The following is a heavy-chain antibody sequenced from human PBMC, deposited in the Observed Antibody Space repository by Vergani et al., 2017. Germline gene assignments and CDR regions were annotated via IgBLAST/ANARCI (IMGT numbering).Heavy chain of an antibody. V-gene: IGHV1-2*04. CDR2: INPNSGGT. Sequence: QVQLVQSGAEVKKPGASVKVSCKASGYTFTGYYMHWVRQAPGQGLEWMGWINPNSGGTNYAQKFQGWVTMTRDTAISTAYMELSRLRSDDTAVYYCARGXHDLWSGYYHYYYYMDVWGKGTTVTVSS. CDR1: GYTFTGYY. D-gene: IGHD3-3*01. CDR3: ARGXHDLWSGYYHYYYYMDV. J-gene: IGHJ6*03.